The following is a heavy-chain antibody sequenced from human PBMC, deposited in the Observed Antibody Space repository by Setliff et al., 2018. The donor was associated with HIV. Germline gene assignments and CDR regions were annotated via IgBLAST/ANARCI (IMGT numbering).Heavy chain of an antibody. Sequence: GSLRLSCATSGFTFDSYSIIWVRQAPGKGPEWVSYITGSGDTIYYADSVKGRFTISRDNDRNSLYLQMNGLRAEDTAVYYCARGPTTVTNYYYYYMDVWGKGTTVTVSS. CDR3: ARGPTTVTNYYYYYMDV. CDR1: GFTFDSYS. V-gene: IGHV3-48*01. CDR2: ITGSGDTI. J-gene: IGHJ6*03. D-gene: IGHD4-17*01.